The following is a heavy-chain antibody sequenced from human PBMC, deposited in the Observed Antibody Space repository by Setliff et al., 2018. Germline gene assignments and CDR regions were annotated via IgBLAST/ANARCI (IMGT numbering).Heavy chain of an antibody. V-gene: IGHV1-69*05. CDR2: TIPIFGST. D-gene: IGHD5-18*01. CDR3: AREGVDTRSSTDYRYYMDV. Sequence: SVKVSCKASGGTFSSYGISWVRQAPGQGLEWMGGTIPIFGSTNYAQKFQDRVTIITDESTSTAYMELRSLRTEDTAVYYCAREGVDTRSSTDYRYYMDVWG. CDR1: GGTFSSYG. J-gene: IGHJ6*03.